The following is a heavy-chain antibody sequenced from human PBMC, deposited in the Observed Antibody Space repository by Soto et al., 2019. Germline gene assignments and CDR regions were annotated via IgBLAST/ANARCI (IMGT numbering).Heavy chain of an antibody. CDR2: IKSKTDGGTT. D-gene: IGHD6-13*01. J-gene: IGHJ6*02. V-gene: IGHV3-15*01. CDR1: GFTFSNAW. Sequence: GGSLRLSCAASGFTFSNAWMSWVRQAPGKGLEWVGRIKSKTDGGTTDYAAPVKGRFTISRDDSKNTLYLQMNSLKTEDTAGYYCTTDPTSSWYVYGFGAYYYGMDVWGQGTTVTVSS. CDR3: TTDPTSSWYVYGFGAYYYGMDV.